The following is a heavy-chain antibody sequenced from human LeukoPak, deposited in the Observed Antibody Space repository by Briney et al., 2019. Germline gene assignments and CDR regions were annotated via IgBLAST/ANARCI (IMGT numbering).Heavy chain of an antibody. CDR3: ARDVHDYGGNSGFDD. D-gene: IGHD4-23*01. V-gene: IGHV1-2*02. CDR2: IKPSSGDS. J-gene: IGHJ4*01. Sequence: ASVKVSCKASGHFFRDYYMHWVRQATGQGLEWMGFIKPSSGDSNYAQKFQGRVTMTSDTSISTAYLELNRLRTAETAIYFCARDVHDYGGNSGFDDWGQGSLVIVSS. CDR1: GHFFRDYY.